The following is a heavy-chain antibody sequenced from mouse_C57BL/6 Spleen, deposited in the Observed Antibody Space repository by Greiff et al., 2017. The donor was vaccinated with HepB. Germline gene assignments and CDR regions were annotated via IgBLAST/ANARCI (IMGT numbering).Heavy chain of an antibody. D-gene: IGHD1-1*01. Sequence: VQLQQSGPELVKPGASVKISCKASGYSFTGYYMHWVKQSHGNILDWIGYIYPYNGVSSYTQQFKGKATLTVDKSSSTAYMELRSLTSEDSAVYYCARPTTVVAGDYYAMDYWGQGTSVTVSS. CDR1: GYSFTGYY. V-gene: IGHV1-31*01. CDR2: IYPYNGVS. CDR3: ARPTTVVAGDYYAMDY. J-gene: IGHJ4*01.